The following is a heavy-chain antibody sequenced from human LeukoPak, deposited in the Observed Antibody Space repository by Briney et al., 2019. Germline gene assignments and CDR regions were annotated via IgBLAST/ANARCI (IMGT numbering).Heavy chain of an antibody. CDR3: ARDHLYYYDSSGYYKLPNWFDP. CDR2: ISSSGSTI. D-gene: IGHD3-22*01. CDR1: GFTFSSYE. V-gene: IGHV3-48*03. J-gene: IGHJ5*02. Sequence: GGSLRLSCAASGFTFSSYEMNWVRQAPGKGLEWVSYISSSGSTIYYADSVKGRFTISRDNAKNSLYLQMNSLRAEDTAVYYCARDHLYYYDSSGYYKLPNWFDPWGQGTLVTVSS.